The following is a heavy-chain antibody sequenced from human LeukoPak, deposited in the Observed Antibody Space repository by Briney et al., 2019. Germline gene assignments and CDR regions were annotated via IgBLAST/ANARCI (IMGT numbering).Heavy chain of an antibody. J-gene: IGHJ3*02. Sequence: SETLSLTCAVYGGSFSGYYWSWIRQPPGKGLEWIGNIYYSGSTYSNPSLKSRVIISIDTSKNQFSLKMSSVTAADTAVYYCTRGLGYCTSTTCYDPLSAFDIWGQGTMVTVSS. CDR3: TRGLGYCTSTTCYDPLSAFDI. V-gene: IGHV4-34*09. D-gene: IGHD2-2*01. CDR2: IYYSGST. CDR1: GGSFSGYY.